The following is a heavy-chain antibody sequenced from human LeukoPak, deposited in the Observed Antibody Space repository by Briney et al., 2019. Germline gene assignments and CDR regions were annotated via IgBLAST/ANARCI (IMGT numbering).Heavy chain of an antibody. J-gene: IGHJ4*02. V-gene: IGHV3-21*01. CDR1: GFTFSSFA. CDR2: ISSSSSYI. D-gene: IGHD5-18*01. Sequence: GGSLRLSCVASGFTFSSFAMNWVRQAPGKGLEWVSSISSSSSYIYYADSVKGRFTISRDNAKNSLYLQMNSLRAEDTAVYYCARDKGGYSYGDFDYWGQGTLVTVSS. CDR3: ARDKGGYSYGDFDY.